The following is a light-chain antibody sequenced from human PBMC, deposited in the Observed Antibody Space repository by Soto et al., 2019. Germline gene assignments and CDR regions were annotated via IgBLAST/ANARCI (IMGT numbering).Light chain of an antibody. CDR3: QKYNSAPLT. CDR2: GAS. Sequence: EIVMTQSPATLSVSPGERATLSCRASQSVSSNLAWYQKKAGQDPRLLIYGASIRANGIPDRFSGSGSGTDFSLTISRLQTEDGATYECQKYNSAPLTFGQGTRVEIK. CDR1: QSVSSN. V-gene: IGKV3D-15*01. J-gene: IGKJ5*01.